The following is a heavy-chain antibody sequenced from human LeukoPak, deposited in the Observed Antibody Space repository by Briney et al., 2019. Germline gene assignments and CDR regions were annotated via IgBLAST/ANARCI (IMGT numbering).Heavy chain of an antibody. CDR1: GLTVSSSY. CDR2: IYNDGST. D-gene: IGHD2/OR15-2a*01. V-gene: IGHV3-53*01. J-gene: IGHJ3*02. CDR3: ARNILFAFDI. Sequence: GGSLRLSCAASGLTVSSSYMSWVREAPGKGLVWVSIIYNDGSTYYADYMKGRITISRDNSKNTLYLQVNSLRAEDTAMYYCARNILFAFDIWGQGTMVTVSS.